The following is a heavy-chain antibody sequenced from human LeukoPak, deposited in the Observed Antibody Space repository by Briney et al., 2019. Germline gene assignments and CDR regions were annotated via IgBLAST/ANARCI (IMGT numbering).Heavy chain of an antibody. CDR2: IYYSGTT. CDR1: GGSISRSSSY. Sequence: LSETLSLTCTVSGGSISRSSSYWGWFRHPPGKELEGIGSIYYSGTTYYNPSLKSRVTISVDTSKNQFSLKLNSVTAADTAVYYCARHRSKWLQSSFDYWGQGTLVTVSS. V-gene: IGHV4-39*01. J-gene: IGHJ4*02. CDR3: ARHRSKWLQSSFDY. D-gene: IGHD5-24*01.